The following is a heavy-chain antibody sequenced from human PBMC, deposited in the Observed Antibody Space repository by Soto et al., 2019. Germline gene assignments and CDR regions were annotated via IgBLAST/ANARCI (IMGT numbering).Heavy chain of an antibody. J-gene: IGHJ6*02. Sequence: SETLSLTCTVSGGSISSGTYYWSWIRQHPEKGLEWIAYINYSGITHSNASLKSRLSITVDTSKNQFSLTLSSVTAADTAVYYCARVTYYYGSGSYYSYYYYYGMDVWGQGTTVTGSS. CDR3: ARVTYYYGSGSYYSYYYYYGMDV. D-gene: IGHD3-10*01. V-gene: IGHV4-31*03. CDR2: INYSGIT. CDR1: GGSISSGTYY.